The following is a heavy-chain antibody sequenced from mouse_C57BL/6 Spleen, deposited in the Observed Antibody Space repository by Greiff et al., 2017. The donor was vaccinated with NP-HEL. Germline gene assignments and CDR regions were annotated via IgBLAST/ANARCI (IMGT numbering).Heavy chain of an antibody. CDR2: IYPSDSET. J-gene: IGHJ3*01. CDR3: ARRDYYGSSLAWFAY. Sequence: QVQLQQPGAELVRPGSSVKLSCKASGYTFTSYWMDWVKQRPGQGLEWIGNIYPSDSETHYNQKFKDKATLTVDKSSSTAYMQLSSLTSEDSAVYYCARRDYYGSSLAWFAYWGQGTLVTVSA. CDR1: GYTFTSYW. V-gene: IGHV1-61*01. D-gene: IGHD1-1*01.